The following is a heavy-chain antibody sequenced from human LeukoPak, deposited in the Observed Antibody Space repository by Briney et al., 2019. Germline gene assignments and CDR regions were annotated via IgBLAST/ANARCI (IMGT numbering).Heavy chain of an antibody. Sequence: PGGSLRLSCAASGFTFSIAWMSWVRQAPGKGLEWVGRIKSKTDGETTDYAAPVKGRFTISRDDSKNTLYLQMNSLKTEDTAVYYCTRELTENWFDPWGQGTLVTVSS. V-gene: IGHV3-15*01. CDR3: TRELTENWFDP. CDR2: IKSKTDGETT. J-gene: IGHJ5*02. D-gene: IGHD3-9*01. CDR1: GFTFSIAW.